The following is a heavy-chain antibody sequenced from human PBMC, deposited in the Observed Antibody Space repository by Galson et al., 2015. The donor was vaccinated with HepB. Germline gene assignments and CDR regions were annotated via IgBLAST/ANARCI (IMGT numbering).Heavy chain of an antibody. Sequence: SLRLSCAASEFTFSSYAMSWVRQAPGKGLEWVSAISGSGGSTYYADSVKGRFTISRDNSKNTLYLQMNSLRAEDTAVYYCAKPRIGRTYYDILTGPGPFDYWGQGTLVTVSS. CDR2: ISGSGGST. D-gene: IGHD3-9*01. V-gene: IGHV3-23*01. CDR3: AKPRIGRTYYDILTGPGPFDY. CDR1: EFTFSSYA. J-gene: IGHJ4*02.